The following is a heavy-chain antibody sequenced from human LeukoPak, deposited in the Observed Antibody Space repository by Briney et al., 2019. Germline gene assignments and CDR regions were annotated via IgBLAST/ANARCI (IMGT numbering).Heavy chain of an antibody. CDR2: ISYDGSNK. CDR1: GFPFSSYA. J-gene: IGHJ4*02. V-gene: IGHV3-30-3*01. D-gene: IGHD3-3*02. Sequence: PGGSLRLSSAASGFPFSSYAMHWGGRAPGKGLGGGAGISYDGSNKYYPDSVNGRFTITRDNSNNTLYLQMNSLRAEDTAVYYCARAQTLSFSPFDYWGQGTLVTVSS. CDR3: ARAQTLSFSPFDY.